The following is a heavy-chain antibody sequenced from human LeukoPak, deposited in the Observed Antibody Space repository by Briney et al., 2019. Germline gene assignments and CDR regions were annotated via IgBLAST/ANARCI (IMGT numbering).Heavy chain of an antibody. J-gene: IGHJ3*02. CDR3: ARARITMIVVVTVHDAFDI. D-gene: IGHD3-22*01. V-gene: IGHV4-39*07. CDR1: GGSISSSSYY. Sequence: SETLSLTCTVSGGSISSSSYYWGWIRQPPGKGLEWIGSIYYSGSTYYNPSLKSRFTISVDTSKNQFSLKLSSVTAADTAVYYCARARITMIVVVTVHDAFDIWGQGTMVTVSS. CDR2: IYYSGST.